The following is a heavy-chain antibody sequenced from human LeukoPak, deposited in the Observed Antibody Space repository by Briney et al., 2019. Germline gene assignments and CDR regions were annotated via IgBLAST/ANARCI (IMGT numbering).Heavy chain of an antibody. J-gene: IGHJ4*02. CDR2: ISYDGSNK. CDR3: AKDLPYGDYALDY. D-gene: IGHD4-17*01. Sequence: GGSLRLSCAASGFTFSSYAMHWVRQAPGKGLEWAAVISYDGSNKYYADSVKGRFTISRDNSKNTLYLQMNSLRAEDTAVYYCAKDLPYGDYALDYWGQGTLVTVSS. CDR1: GFTFSSYA. V-gene: IGHV3-30-3*01.